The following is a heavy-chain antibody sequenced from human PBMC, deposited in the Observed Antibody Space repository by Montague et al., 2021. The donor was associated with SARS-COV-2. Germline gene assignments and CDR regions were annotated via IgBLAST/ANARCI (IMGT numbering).Heavy chain of an antibody. V-gene: IGHV4-34*01. D-gene: IGHD4-23*01. J-gene: IGHJ4*02. CDR2: INDGGTT. Sequence: SETLSLTCAVYGESFSGYYWTWIRQPPGRGLEWIAEINDGGTTNYNWSLKSRVTISVDTSKNQFSLKLNSVTVADTAVYYCARWDPQIRTLFGFRGKSANDYWGQGALVTVSS. CDR1: GESFSGYY. CDR3: ARWDPQIRTLFGFRGKSANDY.